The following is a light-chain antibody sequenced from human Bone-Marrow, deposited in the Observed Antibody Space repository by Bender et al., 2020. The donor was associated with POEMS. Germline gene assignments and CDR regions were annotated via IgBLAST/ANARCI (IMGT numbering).Light chain of an antibody. CDR2: ENT. CDR3: QAWDFSSEF. CDR1: KLGDKY. Sequence: SYKLTQPPSVSVSPGQTVSITCSGDKLGDKYACWYQQKPGQSPILIIYENTRRPSGIPERFSGSTSGNTATLTISGTQAMDEADYYCQAWDFSSEFFGTGTKVTVL. V-gene: IGLV3-1*01. J-gene: IGLJ1*01.